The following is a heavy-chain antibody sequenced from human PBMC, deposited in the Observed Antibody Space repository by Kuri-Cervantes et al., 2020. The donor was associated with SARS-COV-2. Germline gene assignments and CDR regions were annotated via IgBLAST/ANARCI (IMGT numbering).Heavy chain of an antibody. CDR1: GYSIISGYY. CDR3: AGFLKGIVGGKKYYFDY. D-gene: IGHD3-16*01. Sequence: ESLKISWAVPGYSIISGYYWGWIRQPPGKGLEWIGSIYHSGSTYYNPSLKSRVTISVDTSKNQFSLKLSSVTAADTAVYYCAGFLKGIVGGKKYYFDYWGQGTLVTVSS. V-gene: IGHV4-38-2*01. J-gene: IGHJ4*02. CDR2: IYHSGST.